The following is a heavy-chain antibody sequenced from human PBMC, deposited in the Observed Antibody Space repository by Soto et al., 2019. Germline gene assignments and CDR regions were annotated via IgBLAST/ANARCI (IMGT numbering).Heavy chain of an antibody. CDR2: IYYSGST. Sequence: TLSLTCTVSGGSISSGGYYWSWIRQHPGKGLEWIGYIYYSGSTYYNPSLKSRVTISVDTSKNQFSLKLSSVTAADTAVYYCAAVIVESLYFDYWGQGTLVTVSS. V-gene: IGHV4-31*03. D-gene: IGHD3-22*01. CDR1: GGSISSGGYY. J-gene: IGHJ4*02. CDR3: AAVIVESLYFDY.